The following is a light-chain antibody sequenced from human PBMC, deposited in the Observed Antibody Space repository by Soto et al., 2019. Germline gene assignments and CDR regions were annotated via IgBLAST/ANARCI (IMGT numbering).Light chain of an antibody. Sequence: EVVLTQSPVTLSLSPGERATLSCRASQSVSSSYLAWYQQTPGQAPRLLIYGASWRATGVPDRFSGSGSGTDFTLTISRLEPEDSAVYYCQQRWTWLTFGGGTKVDIK. V-gene: IGKV3D-20*02. CDR3: QQRWTWLT. J-gene: IGKJ4*01. CDR1: QSVSSSY. CDR2: GAS.